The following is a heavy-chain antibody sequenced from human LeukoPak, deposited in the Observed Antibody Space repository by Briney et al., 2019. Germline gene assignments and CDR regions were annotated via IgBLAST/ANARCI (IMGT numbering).Heavy chain of an antibody. V-gene: IGHV1-18*01. Sequence: ASVKVSCKASGYTFNNYGFSWVRQAPGQGLEWMGWISAYNGHTKNAQKFQGRVTMTTDTSTSTVNMELRSLRSDDTAVYYCARGSPPRRNYDSSGYYSCYFDYWGQGTLVTVSS. CDR3: ARGSPPRRNYDSSGYYSCYFDY. J-gene: IGHJ4*02. D-gene: IGHD3-22*01. CDR1: GYTFNNYG. CDR2: ISAYNGHT.